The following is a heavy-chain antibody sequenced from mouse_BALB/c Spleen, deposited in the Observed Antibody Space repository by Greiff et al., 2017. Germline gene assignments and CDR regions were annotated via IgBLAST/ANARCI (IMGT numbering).Heavy chain of an antibody. CDR3: ARNSLSLITTVVAEAMDY. CDR2: IWSGGST. J-gene: IGHJ4*01. V-gene: IGHV2-4-1*01. Sequence: QVQLQQSGPGLVQPSQSLSITCTVSGFSLTSYGVHWVRQSPGKGLEWLGVIWSGGSTDYNAAFISRLSISKDNSKSQVFFKMNSLQADDTAIYYCARNSLSLITTVVAEAMDYWGQGTSVTVSS. D-gene: IGHD1-1*01. CDR1: GFSLTSYG.